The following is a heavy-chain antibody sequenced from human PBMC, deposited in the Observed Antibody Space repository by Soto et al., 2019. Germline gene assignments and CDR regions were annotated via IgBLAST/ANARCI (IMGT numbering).Heavy chain of an antibody. V-gene: IGHV1-69*14. CDR2: IIPIFTTA. D-gene: IGHD3-3*01. J-gene: IGHJ6*01. CDR1: GGTFSSYS. Sequence: QVQLVQSGAELKKPGSSVRVSCQASGGTFSSYSVNWVRQAPGQGLEWMGGIIPIFTTADHAQRFQGRFTIPADKPTTTAYVELSSLRSDGTAVDSCAIRASVFGVGAMGGLDVWGQGTTVTVSS. CDR3: AIRASVFGVGAMGGLDV.